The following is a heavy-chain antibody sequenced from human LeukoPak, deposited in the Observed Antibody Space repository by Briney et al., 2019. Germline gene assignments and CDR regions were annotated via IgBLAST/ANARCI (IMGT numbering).Heavy chain of an antibody. CDR1: GFTFSSYG. CDR2: IWYDGSNK. Sequence: PGGSLRLSCAASGFTFSSYGMHWVRQAPGEGLGGVAVIWYDGSNKYYADSVKGRFTISRDNSKNTLYLQMNSMRAEDTAVYYCAKSWGLWYFDLWGRGTLVTVSS. V-gene: IGHV3-33*06. CDR3: AKSWGLWYFDL. J-gene: IGHJ2*01. D-gene: IGHD7-27*01.